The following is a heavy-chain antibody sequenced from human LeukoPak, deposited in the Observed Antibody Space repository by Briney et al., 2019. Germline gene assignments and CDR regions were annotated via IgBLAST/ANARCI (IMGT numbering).Heavy chain of an antibody. CDR1: GFTFSSFG. V-gene: IGHV3-30*02. J-gene: IGHJ6*03. CDR3: AKDWTPLGGFLYYMDV. D-gene: IGHD2-15*01. Sequence: GGSLRLSCGASGFTFSSFGMHWVRQAPGKGLGWVAFIRSDESNKYYADSVKGRFTISRDNSKNTLYLQMNSLRAEDTALYYCAKDWTPLGGFLYYMDVWGKGTTVTIPS. CDR2: IRSDESNK.